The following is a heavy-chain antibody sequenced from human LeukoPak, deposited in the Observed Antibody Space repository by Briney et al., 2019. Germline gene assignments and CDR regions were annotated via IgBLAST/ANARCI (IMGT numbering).Heavy chain of an antibody. Sequence: SQTLSLTCAISGDSVSGGSAGWNWIRQSPSRGLEWLGRIYYRSKWYSDYAISVKSRITINPDTSRNHFSLQLNSVTHDDTAVYYCTGGGLVRGSLHWFDPWGQGTLVTVSS. J-gene: IGHJ5*02. CDR3: TGGGLVRGSLHWFDP. CDR1: GDSVSGGSAG. V-gene: IGHV6-1*01. CDR2: IYYRSKWYS. D-gene: IGHD3-10*01.